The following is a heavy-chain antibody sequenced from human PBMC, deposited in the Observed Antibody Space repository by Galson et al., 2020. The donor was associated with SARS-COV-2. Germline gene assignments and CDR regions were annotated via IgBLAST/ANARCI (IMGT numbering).Heavy chain of an antibody. CDR1: GFTISDYY. D-gene: IGHD6-13*01. Sequence: GGSLRLSCAASGFTISDYYMSWIRQTPGKGLEWISYISSSGNDTKYADSGKGRFTVSRDNTKNSLSLQMNSLRAEDTAVYYCVRDVSAAGSHYYSGVDVWGQGTTVTVSS. J-gene: IGHJ6*02. V-gene: IGHV3-11*05. CDR2: ISSSGNDT. CDR3: VRDVSAAGSHYYSGVDV.